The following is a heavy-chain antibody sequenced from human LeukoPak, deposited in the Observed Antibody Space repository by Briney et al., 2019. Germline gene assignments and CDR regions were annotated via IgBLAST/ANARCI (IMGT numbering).Heavy chain of an antibody. V-gene: IGHV3-64*01. CDR3: TTGGYYLNY. D-gene: IGHD3-3*01. J-gene: IGHJ4*02. CDR2: ISSNGGST. CDR1: GFTFSSYA. Sequence: GGSLRLSCAASGFTFSSYAMHWVRQAPGKGLEYVSAISSNGGSTYHANSVKGRFTISRDDSKSTVYLQMNSLKIEDTAVYYCTTGGYYLNYWGQGTLVTVSS.